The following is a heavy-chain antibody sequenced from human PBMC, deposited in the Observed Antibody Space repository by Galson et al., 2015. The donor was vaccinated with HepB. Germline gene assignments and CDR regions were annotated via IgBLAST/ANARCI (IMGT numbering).Heavy chain of an antibody. V-gene: IGHV1-69*04. CDR3: ARVVGWGNYYDSSGSPIGYYYYGMDV. CDR1: GGTFSSYA. CDR2: IIPILGIA. J-gene: IGHJ6*02. D-gene: IGHD3-22*01. Sequence: SVKVSCKASGGTFSSYAISWVRQAPGQGLEWMGRIIPILGIANYAQKFQGRVTITADKSTSTAYMELSSLRSEDTAVYYCARVVGWGNYYDSSGSPIGYYYYGMDVWGQGTTVTVSS.